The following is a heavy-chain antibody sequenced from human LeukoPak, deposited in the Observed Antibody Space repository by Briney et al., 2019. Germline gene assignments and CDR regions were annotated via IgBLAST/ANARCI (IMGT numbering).Heavy chain of an antibody. Sequence: GGSLTLSCVASGFTFSNYWTGWVRQAPGKGLEWVANIQKDGSEKHYVASVEGRFTISRDNAENSLFLQLNSLRVGDTAVYYCVRLWDSSGFFGYWGQGALVTVSS. CDR2: IQKDGSEK. CDR1: GFTFSNYW. J-gene: IGHJ4*02. CDR3: VRLWDSSGFFGY. D-gene: IGHD3-22*01. V-gene: IGHV3-7*01.